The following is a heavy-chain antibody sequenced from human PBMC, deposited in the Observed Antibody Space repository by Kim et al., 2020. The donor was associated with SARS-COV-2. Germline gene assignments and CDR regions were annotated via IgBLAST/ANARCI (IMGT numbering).Heavy chain of an antibody. CDR2: ISSSSSYT. J-gene: IGHJ6*02. CDR3: ARDMDTAMVSGGLHYYYYYGMDV. V-gene: IGHV3-11*06. D-gene: IGHD5-18*01. Sequence: GGSLRLSCAASGFTFSDYYMSWIRQAPGKGLEWVSYISSSSSYTNYADSVKGRFTVSRDNAKNSLYLQMNSLRAEDTAVYYCARDMDTAMVSGGLHYYYYYGMDVWGQGTTVTVSS. CDR1: GFTFSDYY.